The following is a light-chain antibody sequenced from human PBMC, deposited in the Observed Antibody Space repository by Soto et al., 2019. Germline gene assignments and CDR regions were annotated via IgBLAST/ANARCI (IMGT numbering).Light chain of an antibody. Sequence: EIXLTQSPATLSVSPGERVTLSCRASQSVDINLAWYQQKPGQAPRLLIYGASTRATDMPGRFSGRGAGAEFTLTISSLQSEDFAVYYCQQYRSWPRTFGQGTKVEIK. V-gene: IGKV3-15*01. J-gene: IGKJ1*01. CDR1: QSVDIN. CDR3: QQYRSWPRT. CDR2: GAS.